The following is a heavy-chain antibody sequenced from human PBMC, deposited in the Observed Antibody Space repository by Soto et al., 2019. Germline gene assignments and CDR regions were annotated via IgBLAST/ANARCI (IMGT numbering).Heavy chain of an antibody. V-gene: IGHV1-18*01. CDR2: ISAYNGNT. CDR3: ARIYSSGWSGLDY. J-gene: IGHJ4*02. D-gene: IGHD6-19*01. CDR1: GYTFTSYG. Sequence: QVQLVQSGAEVKKPGASVKVSCKASGYTFTSYGITWVRQAPGQGLEWMGWISAYNGNTNYAQKLQDRVTMTTDTPTSTAYMELRSLRSDATAVYYCARIYSSGWSGLDYWGQGTLVTVSS.